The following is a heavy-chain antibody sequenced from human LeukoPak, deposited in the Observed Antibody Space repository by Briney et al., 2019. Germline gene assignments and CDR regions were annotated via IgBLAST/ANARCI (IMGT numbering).Heavy chain of an antibody. Sequence: SETLSLTCSVSGGFISSGAFYWSWIRQHPGKGLEWIGYIYYTGSAYYNPSLKSRLSMAVDTSKNQFSLQLTSVTAADTAVYYCARTNGVALTTSVNFFGYWGQGTLVTVSS. CDR2: IYYTGSA. D-gene: IGHD4-17*01. CDR3: ARTNGVALTTSVNFFGY. CDR1: GGFISSGAFY. V-gene: IGHV4-31*03. J-gene: IGHJ4*02.